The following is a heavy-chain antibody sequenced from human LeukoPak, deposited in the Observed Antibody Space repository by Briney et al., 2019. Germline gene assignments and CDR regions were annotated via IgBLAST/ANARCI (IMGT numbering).Heavy chain of an antibody. J-gene: IGHJ4*02. Sequence: GGYLRLSCAASGFTFSNYAMSWVRQAPGKGLEWVSAICGSGGSIYYADSVKGRFTISRDTSKNTLSLQMNSLRVEDTAVYYCAKAPVFTAATEGIDYWGEGTLVTVSS. CDR1: GFTFSNYA. CDR2: ICGSGGSI. V-gene: IGHV3-23*01. CDR3: AKAPVFTAATEGIDY. D-gene: IGHD2-15*01.